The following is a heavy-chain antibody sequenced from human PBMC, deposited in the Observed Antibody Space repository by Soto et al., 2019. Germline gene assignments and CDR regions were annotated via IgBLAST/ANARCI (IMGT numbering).Heavy chain of an antibody. Sequence: GGSLRLSCAASGFTFSSYAMSWVRQAPGKGLEWVSAISGSGGSTYYADSVKGRFTISRDNSKNTLYLQMNSLRAEDTAVYYCAKGYSSGPFFSTLDYWGQGTLVTVPS. CDR1: GFTFSSYA. V-gene: IGHV3-23*01. CDR2: ISGSGGST. CDR3: AKGYSSGPFFSTLDY. D-gene: IGHD6-19*01. J-gene: IGHJ4*02.